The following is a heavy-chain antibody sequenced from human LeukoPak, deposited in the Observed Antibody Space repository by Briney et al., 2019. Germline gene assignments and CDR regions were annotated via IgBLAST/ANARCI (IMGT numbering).Heavy chain of an antibody. CDR3: ARPIVGPRIQLWLYAFDI. V-gene: IGHV5-51*01. CDR2: IYPGDSDT. J-gene: IGHJ3*02. CDR1: GYSFTGYW. D-gene: IGHD5-18*01. Sequence: GESLKISCKGSGYSFTGYWIGWVRQMPGKGLEWMGIIYPGDSDTRYSPSFQGQVTISADKSISTAYLQWSSLKASDTAMYYCARPIVGPRIQLWLYAFDIWGQGTMVTVSS.